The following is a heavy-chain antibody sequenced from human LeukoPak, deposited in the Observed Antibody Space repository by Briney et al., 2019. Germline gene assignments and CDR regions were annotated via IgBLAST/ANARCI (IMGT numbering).Heavy chain of an antibody. J-gene: IGHJ5*02. CDR2: ISAYNGNT. CDR3: ARAEIVVVPAASFDP. D-gene: IGHD2-2*01. Sequence: ASVKVSCKASGYTFTSYGISWVRQAPGQGLEWMGWISAYNGNTNYAQKLQGRVTMTTDTSTSTAYMEPRSLRSDDTAVYYCARAEIVVVPAASFDPWGQGTLVTVSS. V-gene: IGHV1-18*01. CDR1: GYTFTSYG.